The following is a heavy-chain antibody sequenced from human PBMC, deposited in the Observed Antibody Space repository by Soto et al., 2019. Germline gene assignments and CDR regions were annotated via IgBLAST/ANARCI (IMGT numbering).Heavy chain of an antibody. CDR1: GYSFASHW. D-gene: IGHD1-26*01. Sequence: GESLKISCKGSGYSFASHWVAWVRQMPEKGLEWIGTIYPGDSDTKYSSAFRGHVTISADTSVSTAYLQWRSLEATDSAIYYCARYSGSYWHYLDFWGQGTLVTV. V-gene: IGHV5-51*01. J-gene: IGHJ4*02. CDR2: IYPGDSDT. CDR3: ARYSGSYWHYLDF.